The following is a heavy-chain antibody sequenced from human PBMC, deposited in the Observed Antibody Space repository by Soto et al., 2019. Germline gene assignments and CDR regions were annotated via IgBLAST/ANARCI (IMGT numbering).Heavy chain of an antibody. V-gene: IGHV3-66*01. CDR2: IYSGGST. CDR1: GLTVSSNY. J-gene: IGHJ5*02. Sequence: PGGSLRLSCAASGLTVSSNYMTWVRQAPGKGLEWVSVIYSGGSTYYADSVKGRFTISRDNSKNTLYLQMNSLRAEDTAVYYCARDLSSGWFDPWGQGTLVTVSS. CDR3: ARDLSSGWFDP.